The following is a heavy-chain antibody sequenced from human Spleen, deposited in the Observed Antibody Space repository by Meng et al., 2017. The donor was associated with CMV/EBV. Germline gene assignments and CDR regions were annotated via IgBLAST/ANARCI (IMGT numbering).Heavy chain of an antibody. CDR3: AREPWFDP. Sequence: VQPQQWGAGLLKPSETLSLTCAVYGGSFSGYYWSWIRQPPGKGLEWIGEINHSGSTNYNPSLKSRVTISVDTSKNQFSLKLSSVTAADTAVYYCAREPWFDPWGQGTLVTVSS. V-gene: IGHV4-34*01. D-gene: IGHD1-26*01. CDR1: GGSFSGYY. CDR2: INHSGST. J-gene: IGHJ5*02.